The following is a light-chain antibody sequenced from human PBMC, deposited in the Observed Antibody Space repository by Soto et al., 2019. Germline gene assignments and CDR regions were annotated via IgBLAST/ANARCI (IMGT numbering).Light chain of an antibody. CDR1: SSNIGSNT. CDR2: SNN. Sequence: QSVLTQPPSASGTPGQRVTISCSGSSSNIGSNTVNWYQQLPGTAPKLLIYSNNQGPSGVPDRFSGSKSGTSASLAISGLQSEDEADYYCAAWDDSLNGLVFGGGTKLTVL. V-gene: IGLV1-44*01. J-gene: IGLJ2*01. CDR3: AAWDDSLNGLV.